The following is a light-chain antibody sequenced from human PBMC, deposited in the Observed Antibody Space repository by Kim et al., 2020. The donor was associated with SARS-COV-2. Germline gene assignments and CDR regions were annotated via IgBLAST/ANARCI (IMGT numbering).Light chain of an antibody. Sequence: ENVLTQSPGTLSLSPGERATLSCRASQSLSSSYLGWYQQKSGQAPRLLIYGASSRATGIPDRCSVSGSGTDFTLTISRLEPEDFAVYFCQQHGSSPWTFGQGTKGDIK. V-gene: IGKV3-20*01. CDR3: QQHGSSPWT. J-gene: IGKJ1*01. CDR1: QSLSSSY. CDR2: GAS.